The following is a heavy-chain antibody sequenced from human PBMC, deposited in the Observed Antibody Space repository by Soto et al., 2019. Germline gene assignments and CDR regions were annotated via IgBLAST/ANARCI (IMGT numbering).Heavy chain of an antibody. CDR2: ISYDGSNK. Sequence: QVQLVESGGGVVQPGRSLRLSCAASGFTFSSYGMHWVRQAPGKGLEWVAVISYDGSNKDYADSVKGRFTISRDNSKNTPYLQMHSLRAEDTAVYYCALSYGDYYDSSGYDFWGQGTLVTVSS. CDR1: GFTFSSYG. CDR3: ALSYGDYYDSSGYDF. V-gene: IGHV3-30*03. J-gene: IGHJ4*02. D-gene: IGHD3-22*01.